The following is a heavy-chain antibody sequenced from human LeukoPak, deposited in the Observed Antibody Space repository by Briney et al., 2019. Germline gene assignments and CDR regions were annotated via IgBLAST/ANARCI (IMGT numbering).Heavy chain of an antibody. CDR3: AKGWDYYVDY. CDR1: GFIFSNYG. V-gene: IGHV3-30*02. J-gene: IGHJ4*02. Sequence: TGGSLRLSCAASGFIFSNYGMHWVRQAPGKGLEWVAFIRYDGSNKDYAESVKGRFTTSRDNTKNTLYLQLNTLRPEDTAVYYCAKGWDYYVDYWGQGTLVTVSS. D-gene: IGHD1-26*01. CDR2: IRYDGSNK.